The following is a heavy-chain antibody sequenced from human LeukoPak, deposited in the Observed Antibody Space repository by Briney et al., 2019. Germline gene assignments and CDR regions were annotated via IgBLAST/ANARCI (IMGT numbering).Heavy chain of an antibody. CDR1: GFTFGDYA. CDR2: IRSKAYGGTT. J-gene: IGHJ4*02. CDR3: TREGDSGWPPDY. V-gene: IGHV3-49*03. D-gene: IGHD6-25*01. Sequence: GVLRLSCTASGFTFGDYAMSWFRQAPGKGLEWVGFIRSKAYGGTTEYAASVKGRFTISRDDSKSIAYLQMNSLKTEDTAVYYCTREGDSGWPPDYWGQGTLVTVSS.